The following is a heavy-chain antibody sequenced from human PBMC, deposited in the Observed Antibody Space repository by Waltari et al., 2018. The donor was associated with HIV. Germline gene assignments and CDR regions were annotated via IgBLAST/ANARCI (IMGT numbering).Heavy chain of an antibody. V-gene: IGHV4-34*01. D-gene: IGHD5-12*01. J-gene: IGHJ4*02. Sequence: QVQLQQWGAGLLKPSETLSLPCAVHGEPFEGSYWSWIRQPPGKRLEWMGEINHRRNTNYNPSLKSRLTMSVDASKNQFSLNLNSVTAADTGVYYCARRALWLRPVYYFDYWGQGALVTVSS. CDR3: ARRALWLRPVYYFDY. CDR2: INHRRNT. CDR1: GEPFEGSY.